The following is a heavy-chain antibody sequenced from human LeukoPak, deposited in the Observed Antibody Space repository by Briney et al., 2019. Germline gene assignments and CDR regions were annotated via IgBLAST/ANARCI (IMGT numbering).Heavy chain of an antibody. Sequence: PGGSLRLSCAASGFTFSSYSMNWVRQAPGKGLEWVSYISSSSSTINYADSVKGRFTISRDNAKNSLYLQMNSLRAEDTAVYYCAKDKAVVINTKNDYWGQGTLVTVSS. CDR2: ISSSSSTI. CDR1: GFTFSSYS. V-gene: IGHV3-48*01. D-gene: IGHD2-21*01. CDR3: AKDKAVVINTKNDY. J-gene: IGHJ4*02.